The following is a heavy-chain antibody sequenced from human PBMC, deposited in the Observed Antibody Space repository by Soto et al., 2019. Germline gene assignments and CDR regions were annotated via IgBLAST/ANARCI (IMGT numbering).Heavy chain of an antibody. J-gene: IGHJ6*02. Sequence: PGGSLRLSCAASGFTFSNAWMSWVRQAPGKGLEWVGRIKSKTDGGTTDYAAPVKGRFTISRDDSKNTLYLQMNSLKTEDTAVYYCTTDLVLWSGQRRALYYYGMDVWGQGTTVTVSS. CDR1: GFTFSNAW. CDR2: IKSKTDGGTT. D-gene: IGHD3-3*01. V-gene: IGHV3-15*01. CDR3: TTDLVLWSGQRRALYYYGMDV.